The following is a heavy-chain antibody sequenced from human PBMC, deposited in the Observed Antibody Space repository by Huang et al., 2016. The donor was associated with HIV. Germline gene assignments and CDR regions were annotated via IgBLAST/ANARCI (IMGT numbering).Heavy chain of an antibody. CDR3: VRDPRIQSWLNYFDY. J-gene: IGHJ4*02. D-gene: IGHD3-22*01. CDR1: GFTFSSYW. V-gene: IGHV3-74*01. Sequence: EVQLVESGGGLVQPGGSLRLSCAASGFTFSSYWMHWVRQAPGKGLVWVSSSNSDGSSAGYADSVKGRFTISRDNAKNTLYLQMNSLRAEDTAVYYCVRDPRIQSWLNYFDYWGQGTLVSVSS. CDR2: SNSDGSSA.